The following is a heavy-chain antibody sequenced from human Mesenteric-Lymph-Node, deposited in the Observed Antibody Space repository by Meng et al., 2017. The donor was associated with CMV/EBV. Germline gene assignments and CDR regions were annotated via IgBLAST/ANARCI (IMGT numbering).Heavy chain of an antibody. D-gene: IGHD5-12*01. Sequence: DGAISNGGYYWNGIRQHPRRGLEWIGYIYYSGPTYYNPSLQSRATLSVDTSKNQFSLRLNSVTAADTAVYYCARSRGYSGYDRHFDYWGQGTLVTVSS. J-gene: IGHJ4*02. CDR3: ARSRGYSGYDRHFDY. CDR2: IYYSGPT. V-gene: IGHV4-31*02. CDR1: DGAISNGGYY.